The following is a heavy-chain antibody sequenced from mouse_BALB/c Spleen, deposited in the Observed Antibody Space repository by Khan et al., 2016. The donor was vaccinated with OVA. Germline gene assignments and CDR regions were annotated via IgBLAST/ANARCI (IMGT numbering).Heavy chain of an antibody. CDR2: IWSGGST. CDR3: ARGGLPFAY. D-gene: IGHD2-13*01. V-gene: IGHV2-2*02. Sequence: QVQLKESGPGLVQPSQSLSITGTVSGFSLSNYGVHWVRQSPGKGLEWLGVIWSGGSTDFNAAFISRLSISKDNSKSQVFFKMNSLQTNDSAIYXCARGGLPFAYWGQGTLVTVSA. CDR1: GFSLSNYG. J-gene: IGHJ3*01.